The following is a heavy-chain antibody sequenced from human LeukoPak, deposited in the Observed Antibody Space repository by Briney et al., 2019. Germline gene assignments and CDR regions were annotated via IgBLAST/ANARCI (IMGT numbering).Heavy chain of an antibody. CDR1: GYSFTSYW. J-gene: IGHJ3*02. CDR2: IYPGDSDT. Sequence: GESLKISCKGSGYSFTSYWIGWVRQMPGKGLEWMGIIYPGDSDTRYSPSFQGQVTISADKSISTAYLQWSSLKASDTAMYYCARPITYGGNSDDAFDIWGQGTMVTVSS. D-gene: IGHD4-23*01. CDR3: ARPITYGGNSDDAFDI. V-gene: IGHV5-51*01.